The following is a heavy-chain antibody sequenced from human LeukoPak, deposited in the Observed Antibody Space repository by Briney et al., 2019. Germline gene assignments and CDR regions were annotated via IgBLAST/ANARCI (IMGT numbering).Heavy chain of an antibody. D-gene: IGHD3-22*01. J-gene: IGHJ4*02. CDR1: GYTFTGYY. CDR2: INPNSGGT. V-gene: IGHV1-2*07. CDR3: ARRSVAYSYDSSGYSPVYYFDY. Sequence: GASVKVSCKASGYTFTGYYMHWVRQAPGQGLEWMGWINPNSGGTKYAHKFQGRVTMTRDTSISTAYMELSRLRSDDTAVYYCARRSVAYSYDSSGYSPVYYFDYWDQGTLVTVSS.